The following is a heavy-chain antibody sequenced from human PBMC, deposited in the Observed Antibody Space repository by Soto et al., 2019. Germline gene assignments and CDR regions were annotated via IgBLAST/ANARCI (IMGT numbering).Heavy chain of an antibody. J-gene: IGHJ6*02. D-gene: IGHD2-2*01. V-gene: IGHV1-18*01. CDR2: ISAYNGHT. CDR1: GYTFITYA. CDR3: STGRTSGIGDPMDV. Sequence: QVQLVQSGAEVKKPGASVKVSCKASGYTFITYAITWVRQAPGQGLEWMGWISAYNGHTNYAQKVQGRVTMTTDTSTSTAYMELRSLKSDDTAVYYCSTGRTSGIGDPMDVWGQGTTVTVSS.